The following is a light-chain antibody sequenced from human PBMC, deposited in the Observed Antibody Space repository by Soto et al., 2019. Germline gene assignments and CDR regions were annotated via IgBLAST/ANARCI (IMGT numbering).Light chain of an antibody. CDR3: SSYTSTCTPYV. CDR2: EVT. J-gene: IGLJ1*01. Sequence: QSVLTQPASVSGSPRQSITISCTGTSSDVGGYNYVSWFQQHPGKAPKLMIYEVTNRPSGVSHRFSGSKSGNTASLTISGLQAEDEADYFCSSYTSTCTPYVFGTGTKVTVL. V-gene: IGLV2-14*01. CDR1: SSDVGGYNY.